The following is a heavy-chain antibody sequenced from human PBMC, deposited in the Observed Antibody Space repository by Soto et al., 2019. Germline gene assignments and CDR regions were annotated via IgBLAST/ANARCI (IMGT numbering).Heavy chain of an antibody. V-gene: IGHV3-74*01. CDR1: GFTFSSDW. J-gene: IGHJ6*02. CDR2: IISGGTRA. Sequence: EVQLVESGGGLVQPGGSLRLSRAASGFTFSSDWMNWVRQSPGKGLEWVSRIISGGTRATYADFVKGRFTITRDNAKNTLYLQMHSLTADDTAVYYCARERTSKGGLDIWGQGTTVTVSS. CDR3: ARERTSKGGLDI.